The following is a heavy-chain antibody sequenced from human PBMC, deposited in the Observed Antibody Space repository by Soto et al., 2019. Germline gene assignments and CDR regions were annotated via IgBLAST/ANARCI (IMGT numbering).Heavy chain of an antibody. J-gene: IGHJ6*03. CDR1: GFTFSSSA. CDR2: ISGSGGST. CDR3: AKASWTILEEVMNYMDV. V-gene: IGHV3-23*01. Sequence: GGSLRLSCAASGFTFSSSAMSWVRQAPGKGLEWVSAISGSGGSTYYADSVKGRLTISRDNSKNTLYLQMNSLRAEETAVYYCAKASWTILEEVMNYMDVWGKGTTVTVSS. D-gene: IGHD3-16*01.